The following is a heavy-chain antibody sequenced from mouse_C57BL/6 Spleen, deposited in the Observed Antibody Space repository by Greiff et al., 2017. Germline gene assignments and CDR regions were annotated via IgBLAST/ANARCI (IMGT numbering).Heavy chain of an antibody. D-gene: IGHD1-1*01. CDR3: ARRDYGSAMDY. J-gene: IGHJ4*01. Sequence: EVKLQESGGGLVQPGGSLKLSCAASGFTFSDYYMYWVRQTPEKRLEWVAYISNGGGSTYYPDTVKGRFTISRDNAKNTLYLQMSRLKSEDTAMYYCARRDYGSAMDYWGQGTSVTVSS. CDR2: ISNGGGST. CDR1: GFTFSDYY. V-gene: IGHV5-12*01.